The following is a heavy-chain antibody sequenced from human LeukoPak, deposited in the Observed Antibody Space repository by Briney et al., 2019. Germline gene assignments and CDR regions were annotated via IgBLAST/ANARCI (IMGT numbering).Heavy chain of an antibody. CDR3: AKDRDYYDSSGGFDY. J-gene: IGHJ4*02. V-gene: IGHV3-23*01. Sequence: GGSLRLSCAASGFTFSSYAMTWVRQAPGKGLEWVSAISGSGGATYYADSVKGRFTISRDNSKNTLYLQMNSLRAEDTAVYYCAKDRDYYDSSGGFDYWGQGTLVTVSS. CDR2: ISGSGGAT. CDR1: GFTFSSYA. D-gene: IGHD3-22*01.